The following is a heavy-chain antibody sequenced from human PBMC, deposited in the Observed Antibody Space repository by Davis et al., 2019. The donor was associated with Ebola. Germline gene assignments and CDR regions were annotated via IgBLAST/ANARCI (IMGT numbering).Heavy chain of an antibody. V-gene: IGHV1-46*01. D-gene: IGHD2-2*01. Sequence: ASVKVSCKASGYTFTSYYMHWVRQAPGQGLEWMGIINPSGGSTSYAQKLQGRVTMTTDTSTSTAYMELRSLRSDDTAVYYCARDADIVLVPAAIGYYYYGMDVWGQGTTVTVSS. J-gene: IGHJ6*02. CDR2: INPSGGST. CDR1: GYTFTSYY. CDR3: ARDADIVLVPAAIGYYYYGMDV.